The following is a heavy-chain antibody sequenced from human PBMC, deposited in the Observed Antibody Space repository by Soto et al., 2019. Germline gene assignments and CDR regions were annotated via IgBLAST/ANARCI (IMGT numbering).Heavy chain of an antibody. J-gene: IGHJ3*02. V-gene: IGHV3-74*01. CDR3: ARFRGDAFEI. CDR2: ISPDGTIP. D-gene: IGHD3-10*01. CDR1: GFTFSAYW. Sequence: EVQLVESGGGLVQPGGSLRLSCAVSGFTFSAYWMHWVRQAPGMGLVWVSNISPDGTIPDYADPVKGRLAISRDNAKSPLFLRTNSLSPAETGVYYCARFRGDAFEIWGQGKMVTVSS.